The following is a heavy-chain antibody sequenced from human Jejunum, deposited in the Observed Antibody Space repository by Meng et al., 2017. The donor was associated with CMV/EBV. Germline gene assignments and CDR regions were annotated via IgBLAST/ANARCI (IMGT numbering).Heavy chain of an antibody. CDR1: GFSFRANA. J-gene: IGHJ4*02. Sequence: AVSGFSFRANAMHWVRQAPGKGLEWVSGSSWDSVHIGYADSVKGRFTISRDNGKNSLFLQMNSLRPEDTGLYYCARQTDYSNAIDYWGQGTLVTVSS. V-gene: IGHV3-9*01. D-gene: IGHD4-11*01. CDR3: ARQTDYSNAIDY. CDR2: SSWDSVHI.